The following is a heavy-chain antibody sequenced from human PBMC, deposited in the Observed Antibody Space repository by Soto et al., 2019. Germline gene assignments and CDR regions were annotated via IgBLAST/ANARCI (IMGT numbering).Heavy chain of an antibody. J-gene: IGHJ4*02. D-gene: IGHD6-19*01. CDR1: GFTFDDYA. Sequence: EVQLVESGGGLVQPGRSLRLSCAASGFTFDDYAMHWVRQAPGKGLEWVSGISWNSGSIGYADSVKGRFTISRDNAKNSLYLQMNSLRAEDTALYYCAKGPGSGWYGAYYFDYWGQITLVTVSS. CDR3: AKGPGSGWYGAYYFDY. CDR2: ISWNSGSI. V-gene: IGHV3-9*01.